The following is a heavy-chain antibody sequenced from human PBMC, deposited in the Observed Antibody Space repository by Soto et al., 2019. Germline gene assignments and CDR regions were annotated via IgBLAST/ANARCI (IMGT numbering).Heavy chain of an antibody. CDR3: AREYYSRSCRGYFDY. J-gene: IGHJ4*02. D-gene: IGHD3-10*01. V-gene: IGHV3-48*01. CDR2: ISSSSSTI. CDR1: GFTFSSYA. Sequence: GGSLRLSCAVSGFTFSSYAMNWVRQAPGKGLEWVSYISSSSSTIYYADSVKGRFTISRDNAKNSLYLQMNSLRAEDTAVYYCAREYYSRSCRGYFDYWGQGTLVTVSS.